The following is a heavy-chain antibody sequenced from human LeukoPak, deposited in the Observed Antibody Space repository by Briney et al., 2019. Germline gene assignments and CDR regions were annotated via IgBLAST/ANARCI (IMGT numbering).Heavy chain of an antibody. J-gene: IGHJ4*02. CDR1: GDSISSSNW. CDR2: ISHAGST. V-gene: IGHV4-4*02. CDR3: ARDLGYFDY. Sequence: PSETLSLTCAVSGDSISSSNWWSWVRQPPGKGLDWIGEISHAGSTKYNPSLKSRVTISVDTSKNQFSLKLSSVTAADTAVYYCARDLGYFDYWGQGTLVTVSS.